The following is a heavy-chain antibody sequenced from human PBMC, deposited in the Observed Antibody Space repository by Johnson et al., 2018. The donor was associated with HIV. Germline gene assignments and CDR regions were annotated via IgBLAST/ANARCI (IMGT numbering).Heavy chain of an antibody. V-gene: IGHV3-30-3*01. Sequence: QVQLVESGGDVVQPGRSLRLSCAASGFTFSSYGIHWVRQAPGKGLEWVAVISYDGSNKYYADSVKGRFTISRDNSKNTLYLQMNSLRAEDTAVYYCAKDAYDYGDYGAFDIWGQGTMVTVSS. CDR2: ISYDGSNK. CDR3: AKDAYDYGDYGAFDI. CDR1: GFTFSSYG. J-gene: IGHJ3*02. D-gene: IGHD4-17*01.